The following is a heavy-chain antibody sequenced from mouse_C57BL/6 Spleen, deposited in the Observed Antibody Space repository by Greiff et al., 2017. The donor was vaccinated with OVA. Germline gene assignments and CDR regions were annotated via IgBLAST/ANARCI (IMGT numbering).Heavy chain of an antibody. Sequence: VHVKQSGPELVKPGASVKISCKASGYSFTGYYMNWVKQSPEKSLEWIGEINPSTGGTTYNQKFKAKATLTVDKSSSTAYMQLKSLTSEDSAVYYCARGLGRGYWGQGTTLTVSS. J-gene: IGHJ2*01. CDR2: INPSTGGT. D-gene: IGHD4-1*01. CDR3: ARGLGRGY. V-gene: IGHV1-42*01. CDR1: GYSFTGYY.